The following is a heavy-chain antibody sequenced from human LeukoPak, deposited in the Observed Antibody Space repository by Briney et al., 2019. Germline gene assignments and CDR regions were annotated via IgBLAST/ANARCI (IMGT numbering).Heavy chain of an antibody. CDR2: ISSSSSTI. J-gene: IGHJ4*02. CDR3: ARVGYTGTWYSSPPFDY. CDR1: GFTFSSYS. V-gene: IGHV3-48*04. D-gene: IGHD6-13*01. Sequence: GGSLRLSCAASGFTFSSYSMNWVRQAPGKGLEWVSYISSSSSTIYYADSVKGRFTISRDNAKNSLYLQMNSLRAEDTAVYYCARVGYTGTWYSSPPFDYWGQGTLVTASS.